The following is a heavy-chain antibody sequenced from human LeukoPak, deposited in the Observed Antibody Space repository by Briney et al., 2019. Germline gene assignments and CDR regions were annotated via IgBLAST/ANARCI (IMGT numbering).Heavy chain of an antibody. CDR3: ASRTVGENFDY. CDR1: GGSFSGYY. V-gene: IGHV4-34*01. J-gene: IGHJ4*02. Sequence: SETLSLTCAVYGGSFSGYYWSWIRQPPGKGLELIGEINHSGSTNYNPSLKSRVTISVDTSKNQFSLKLSSVTAADTAVYYCASRTVGENFDYWGQGTLVTVSS. D-gene: IGHD3-16*01. CDR2: INHSGST.